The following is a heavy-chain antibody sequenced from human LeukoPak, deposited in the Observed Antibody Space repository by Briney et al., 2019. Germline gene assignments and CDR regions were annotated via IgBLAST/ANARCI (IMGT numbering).Heavy chain of an antibody. CDR3: ARGLHHYYYGSGSSTF. J-gene: IGHJ4*02. D-gene: IGHD3-10*01. CDR1: GYTFTSYD. CDR2: MNPNSGNT. Sequence: ASVKVSCKASGYTFTSYDINWVRQATGQGLEWMGWMNPNSGNTGYAQKFQGRVTMTRNTSISTAYMELSSLRSEDTAVYYCARGLHHYYYGSGSSTFWGQGTLVTVSS. V-gene: IGHV1-8*02.